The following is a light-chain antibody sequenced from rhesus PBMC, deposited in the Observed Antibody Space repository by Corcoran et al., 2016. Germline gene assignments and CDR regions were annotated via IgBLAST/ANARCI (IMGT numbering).Light chain of an antibody. CDR1: SLKIFY. J-gene: IGLJ1*01. CDR2: GNS. Sequence: SSGLTQAPALSVALGQTVRMTCQGDSLKIFYTTWYQQKPGQVPLMVMYGNSVRPSGIPGRFSGSWSGDTASLTIVGTQVDDEADYFCGSWNNRGNQYIFGGGTRLTVL. V-gene: IGLV3S11*01. CDR3: GSWNNRGNQYI.